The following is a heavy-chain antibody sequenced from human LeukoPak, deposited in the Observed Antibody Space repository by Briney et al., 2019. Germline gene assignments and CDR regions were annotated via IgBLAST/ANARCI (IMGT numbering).Heavy chain of an antibody. Sequence: GGSLRLSCAASGFTFSSYWMHWVRQAPGKGLVWVSRINSDGSSTSYADSVKGRFTISRDNAENTLYLQMNSLRAEDTAVYYCARDTYYYDSSRGDWFDPWGQGTLVTVSS. J-gene: IGHJ5*02. CDR1: GFTFSSYW. V-gene: IGHV3-74*01. CDR2: INSDGSST. CDR3: ARDTYYYDSSRGDWFDP. D-gene: IGHD3-22*01.